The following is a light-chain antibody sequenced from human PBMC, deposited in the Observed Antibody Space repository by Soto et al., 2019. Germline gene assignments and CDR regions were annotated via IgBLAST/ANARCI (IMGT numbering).Light chain of an antibody. Sequence: QSVLAQPASVSGSPGQSITISCTGTSSDVGSYNLVSWHQQHPGKAPKLMIYEVSKRPSGVSNHFSGSKSGNTASLTISGLQAEDEDDYYCCSYAGSSTYVFGTGTKVXVL. CDR1: SSDVGSYNL. CDR2: EVS. J-gene: IGLJ1*01. V-gene: IGLV2-23*02. CDR3: CSYAGSSTYV.